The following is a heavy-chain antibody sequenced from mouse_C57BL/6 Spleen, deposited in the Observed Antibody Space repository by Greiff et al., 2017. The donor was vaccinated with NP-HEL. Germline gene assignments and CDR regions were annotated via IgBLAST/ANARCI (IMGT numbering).Heavy chain of an antibody. D-gene: IGHD2-2*01. CDR1: GYTFTSYW. CDR2: IDPSDSYT. V-gene: IGHV1-50*01. J-gene: IGHJ1*03. CDR3: ARRGGYGGYWYFDV. Sequence: QVQLQQPGAELVKPGASVKLSCKASGYTFTSYWMQWVKQRPGQGLEWIGEIDPSDSYTNYNQKFKGKATLTVDTSSSTAYMQLSSLTSEDSAVYYCARRGGYGGYWYFDVWGTGTTVTVSS.